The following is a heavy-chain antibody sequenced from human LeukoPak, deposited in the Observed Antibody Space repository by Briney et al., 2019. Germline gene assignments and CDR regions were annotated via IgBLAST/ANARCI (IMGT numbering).Heavy chain of an antibody. CDR2: IYYSGST. V-gene: IGHV4-59*01. CDR3: ARVGSSWPRSGYYYYMDV. CDR1: GGSFSGYY. D-gene: IGHD6-13*01. J-gene: IGHJ6*03. Sequence: SETLSLTCAVYGGSFSGYYWSWIRQPPGKGLEWIGYIYYSGSTNYNPSLKSRVTISVDTSKNQFSLKLSSVTAADTAVYYCARVGSSWPRSGYYYYMDVWGKGTTVTVSS.